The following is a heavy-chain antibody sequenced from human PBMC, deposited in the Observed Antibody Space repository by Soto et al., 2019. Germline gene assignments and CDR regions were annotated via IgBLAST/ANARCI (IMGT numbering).Heavy chain of an antibody. CDR3: ARERIMITFGGVIVKFPYDY. CDR1: GDSVSSNSVA. CDR2: TYYRSKWYN. J-gene: IGHJ4*02. D-gene: IGHD3-16*02. V-gene: IGHV6-1*01. Sequence: SQTLSLTCVISGDSVSSNSVAWNWIRQSPSRGLEWLGRTYYRSKWYNDYAVSVKSRITINPDTSKNQFSLQLNSVTPEDTAVYYCARERIMITFGGVIVKFPYDYWGQGTLVTVSS.